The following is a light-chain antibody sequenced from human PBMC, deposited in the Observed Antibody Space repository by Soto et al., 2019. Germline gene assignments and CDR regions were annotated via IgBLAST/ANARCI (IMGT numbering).Light chain of an antibody. Sequence: QSVMTQPASVSGSPEQSITISCTGTSSDVGGYNYVSWYQQHPGKAPKLMIYEVSNRPSGVSNRFSGSKSGNTASLTISGLQAEDEGDYYCSSYTSSSTYVFGTGTKVTVL. CDR2: EVS. CDR3: SSYTSSSTYV. CDR1: SSDVGGYNY. J-gene: IGLJ1*01. V-gene: IGLV2-14*01.